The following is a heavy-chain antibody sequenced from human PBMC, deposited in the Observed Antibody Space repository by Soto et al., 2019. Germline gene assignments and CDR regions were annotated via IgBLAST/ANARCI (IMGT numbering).Heavy chain of an antibody. J-gene: IGHJ6*02. V-gene: IGHV4-30-2*01. Sequence: QLQLQESGSGLVKPSQTLSLTCAVSGGSISSGGYSWSWIRQPPGKGLEWIGYIYHSGSTYYNPSLKSRVTISVDRSKNQFSLKLSSVTAADTAVYYCARVRQGYCSGGSCRRYYYYGMDVWGQGTTVTVSS. CDR1: GGSISSGGYS. CDR3: ARVRQGYCSGGSCRRYYYYGMDV. CDR2: IYHSGST. D-gene: IGHD2-15*01.